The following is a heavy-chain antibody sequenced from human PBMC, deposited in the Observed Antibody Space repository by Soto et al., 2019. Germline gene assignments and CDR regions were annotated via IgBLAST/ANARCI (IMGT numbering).Heavy chain of an antibody. CDR2: INPIFDTP. J-gene: IGHJ4*02. Sequence: QVQLVQSGAEVQRPGSSVTVSCKASGGSFSSYAISWVRQAPGQGLEWMGGINPIFDTPHYAQKFLGRVTITADESTATAYLELTGLTSDDTAVYFCAREGRHFDYWGQGTLVTVSS. CDR1: GGSFSSYA. CDR3: AREGRHFDY. V-gene: IGHV1-69*01.